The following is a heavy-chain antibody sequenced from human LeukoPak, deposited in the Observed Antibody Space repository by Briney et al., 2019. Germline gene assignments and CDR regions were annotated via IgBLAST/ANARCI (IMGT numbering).Heavy chain of an antibody. V-gene: IGHV1-18*01. J-gene: IGHJ4*02. CDR2: ISGYNGNT. CDR1: RGTFSSYA. D-gene: IGHD3-10*01. Sequence: ASVKVSCKASRGTFSSYAISWVRQAPGQGLEWMGWISGYNGNTHYAQMLQGRVTLTTDTSTSTAYMELRSLRSDDTAVYYCARDGISMVRGVIPPKFDNWGQGTLVTVSS. CDR3: ARDGISMVRGVIPPKFDN.